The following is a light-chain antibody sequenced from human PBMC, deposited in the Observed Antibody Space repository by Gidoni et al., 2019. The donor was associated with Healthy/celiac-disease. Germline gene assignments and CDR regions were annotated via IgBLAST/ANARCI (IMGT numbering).Light chain of an antibody. V-gene: IGKV4-1*01. CDR1: QSVLYSSNNKNY. CDR2: WAS. CDR3: QQYYITPPT. J-gene: IGKJ1*01. Sequence: DIVMTQSPDSLAVSLGERATINCKSSQSVLYSSNNKNYLAWYQQKPGQPPKLLISWASTRESGVPDRFSGSGSGTDFTLTISSLQAEDVAVYYCQQYYITPPTFGQGTKVDIK.